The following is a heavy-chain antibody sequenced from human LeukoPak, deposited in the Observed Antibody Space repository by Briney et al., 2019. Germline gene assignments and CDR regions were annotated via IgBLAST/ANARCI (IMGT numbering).Heavy chain of an antibody. CDR2: IIPLFGTA. D-gene: IGHD2-21*01. Sequence: SVTVSCKASGGTFSSYAITWVRQAPGQGLEWKGGIIPLFGTANYAQKFQGRVTITTGESTSTAYMELTSLRSEDTAVYYFARSLVVAKGFDYWGQGTLVTVSS. CDR3: ARSLVVAKGFDY. J-gene: IGHJ4*02. V-gene: IGHV1-69*05. CDR1: GGTFSSYA.